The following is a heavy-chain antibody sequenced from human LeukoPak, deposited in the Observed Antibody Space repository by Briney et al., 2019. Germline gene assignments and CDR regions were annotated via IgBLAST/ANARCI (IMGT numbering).Heavy chain of an antibody. V-gene: IGHV5-51*01. Sequence: GESLKISCKGSGYGFTNYWIGWVRQMPGKGLEWMGIIYPGDSDTRYSPSFQGQVTISADKSISTAYLQWSSLKASDTAMYYCARGGNYNWIFFDYWGQGTLVTVSS. D-gene: IGHD1-20*01. CDR3: ARGGNYNWIFFDY. CDR2: IYPGDSDT. J-gene: IGHJ4*02. CDR1: GYGFTNYW.